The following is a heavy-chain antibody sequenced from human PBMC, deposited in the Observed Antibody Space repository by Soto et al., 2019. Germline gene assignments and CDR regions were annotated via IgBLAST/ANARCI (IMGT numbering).Heavy chain of an antibody. D-gene: IGHD6-19*01. Sequence: GGSLRLSCAASGFTFSSYSMNWVRQAPGKGLEWASSISSSSSYIYYADSVKGRFTISRDNAKNSLYLQMNSLRAEDTAVYYCAREGSSGWYRPDYYYGMDVWGQGTPVTLS. CDR3: AREGSSGWYRPDYYYGMDV. J-gene: IGHJ6*02. CDR1: GFTFSSYS. CDR2: ISSSSSYI. V-gene: IGHV3-21*01.